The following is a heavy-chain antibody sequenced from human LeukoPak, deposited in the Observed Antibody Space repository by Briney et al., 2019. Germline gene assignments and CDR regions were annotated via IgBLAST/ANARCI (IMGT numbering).Heavy chain of an antibody. CDR3: AREYRHQPD. Sequence: GASVKVSCKASGYTFTNYDINWVRQATGQGLEWMGWMNANSGNTGYAQKFQGRFTMTWNTSIGTAYMELSSLRSEDTAVYYCAREYRHQPDWGRGTLVTVSS. D-gene: IGHD2-2*01. CDR1: GYTFTNYD. CDR2: MNANSGNT. V-gene: IGHV1-8*02. J-gene: IGHJ4*02.